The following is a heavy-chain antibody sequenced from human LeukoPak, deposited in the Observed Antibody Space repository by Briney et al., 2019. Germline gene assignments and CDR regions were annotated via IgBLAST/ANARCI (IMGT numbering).Heavy chain of an antibody. J-gene: IGHJ3*02. CDR3: ASPNSYYDFWIGYSPGAKEDAFDI. D-gene: IGHD3-3*01. CDR2: IIPIFGTA. Sequence: ASVKVTCKASGGTFSSHAISWVRQAPGQGLEWMGGIIPIFGTANYAQKFQSRVTVTTDESTSTADMELSNLTSEETAVYYCASPNSYYDFWIGYSPGAKEDAFDIWGQGTMVTVSS. V-gene: IGHV1-69*05. CDR1: GGTFSSHA.